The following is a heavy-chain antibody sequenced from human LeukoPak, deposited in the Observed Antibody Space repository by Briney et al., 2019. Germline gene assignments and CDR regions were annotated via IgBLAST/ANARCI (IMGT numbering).Heavy chain of an antibody. CDR3: AKDHYYDSSGYSQGEPAGLIDY. V-gene: IGHV3-30*18. CDR2: ISYDGSNK. Sequence: GGSLRLSCAASGFTFSSYGMHWVRQAPGKGLEWVAVISYDGSNKYYVDSVKGRFTISRDNSKNTLYLQMNSLRAEDTAVYYCAKDHYYDSSGYSQGEPAGLIDYWGQGTLVTVSS. D-gene: IGHD3-22*01. CDR1: GFTFSSYG. J-gene: IGHJ4*02.